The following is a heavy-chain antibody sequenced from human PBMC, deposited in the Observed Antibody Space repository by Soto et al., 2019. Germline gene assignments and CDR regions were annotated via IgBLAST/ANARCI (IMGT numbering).Heavy chain of an antibody. D-gene: IGHD3-22*01. V-gene: IGHV4-30-4*01. CDR2: IYYSGST. CDR3: ARGLLRNDYYDSSGLFDP. J-gene: IGHJ5*02. CDR1: GGSISSGDYY. Sequence: QVQLQESGPGLVKPSQTLSLTCTVSGGSISSGDYYWSWIRQPPGKGLEWIGYIYYSGSTYYNPSLKSRVTISVDTSKNQFSLKLSSVTAADTAVYYCARGLLRNDYYDSSGLFDPWGQGTLVTVSS.